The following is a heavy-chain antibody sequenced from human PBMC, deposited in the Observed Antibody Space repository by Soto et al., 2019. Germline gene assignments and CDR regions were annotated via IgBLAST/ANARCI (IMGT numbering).Heavy chain of an antibody. D-gene: IGHD6-13*01. Sequence: GGSLRLSCAASGFTFSSYCIHWVRQAPCKGLEWVAVISYDGSNKYYADSVKGRFTISRDNSKNTLYLQMNSLRAEDTAVYYCAKERSSSSWYIGYYYGMDVCGQGTTVTVSS. CDR3: AKERSSSSWYIGYYYGMDV. J-gene: IGHJ6*02. CDR1: GFTFSSYC. CDR2: ISYDGSNK. V-gene: IGHV3-30*18.